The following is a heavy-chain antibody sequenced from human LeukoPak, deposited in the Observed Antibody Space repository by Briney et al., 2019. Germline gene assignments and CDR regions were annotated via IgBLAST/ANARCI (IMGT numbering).Heavy chain of an antibody. Sequence: PSETLSLTCTVSGGSIRSYFWSWLRQPPGKGLEWIGYIWDTEITDYNPSLKSRVTISLDTSKNHFSLKLRSVAAADTALYFCARGLVLATDDAFDIWGQGTLVTVSS. CDR1: GGSIRSYF. V-gene: IGHV4-59*01. CDR2: IWDTEIT. J-gene: IGHJ3*02. D-gene: IGHD5-12*01. CDR3: ARGLVLATDDAFDI.